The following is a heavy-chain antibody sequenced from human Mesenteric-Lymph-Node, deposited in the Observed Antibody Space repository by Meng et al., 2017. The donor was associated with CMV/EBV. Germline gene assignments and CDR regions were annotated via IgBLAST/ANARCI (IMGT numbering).Heavy chain of an antibody. J-gene: IGHJ4*02. V-gene: IGHV4-30-2*01. CDR1: GRSLSSGGYS. D-gene: IGHD5-12*01. CDR2: FYHSGTI. Sequence: CAVSGRSLSSGGYSWSGIRQPPGKGLEWIGYFYHSGTIYYNPSLKSRVTISLDKSRNQFSLKLTSVTAADTALYYCASSSGYDSFDSWGQGTLVTVSS. CDR3: ASSSGYDSFDS.